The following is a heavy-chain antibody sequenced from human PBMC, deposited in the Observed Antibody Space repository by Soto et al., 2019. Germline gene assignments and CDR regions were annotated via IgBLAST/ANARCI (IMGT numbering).Heavy chain of an antibody. J-gene: IGHJ3*02. CDR2: ISSSSSTI. CDR1: GFSFSIYS. D-gene: IGHD3-16*01. Sequence: EVQLVESGGGLVQPGGSLRLSCAASGFSFSIYSMNWVRQAPGKGLEWVSYISSSSSTIYYADSVKGRFTFSRDSAENSLYVQMNRLTVEDTAVYYCARRRLGEDAFDIWGQGTMVTVSS. CDR3: ARRRLGEDAFDI. V-gene: IGHV3-48*01.